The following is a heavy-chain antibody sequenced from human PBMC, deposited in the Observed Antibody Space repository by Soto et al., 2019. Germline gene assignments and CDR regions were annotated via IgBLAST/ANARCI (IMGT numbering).Heavy chain of an antibody. D-gene: IGHD4-17*01. Sequence: QVQIVQSGAEVKKPGASVKVACETSGYTFISYAINWVRQAPGQRLEWMGRVNTGNGNTDYSQKFQGRITITRDTSATKAYMEVRSLRSEDTAVYYCATAEGTVTTGWYGMDVWGQGTTVTVSS. V-gene: IGHV1-3*04. CDR2: VNTGNGNT. J-gene: IGHJ6*02. CDR3: ATAEGTVTTGWYGMDV. CDR1: GYTFISYA.